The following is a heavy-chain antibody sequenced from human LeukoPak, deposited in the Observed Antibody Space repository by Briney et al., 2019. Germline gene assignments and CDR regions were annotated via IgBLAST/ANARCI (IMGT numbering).Heavy chain of an antibody. V-gene: IGHV3-49*04. CDR3: TRAITGTTPWFDP. D-gene: IGHD1-7*01. Sequence: GGSLRLSCTASGFTFGDYAMSWVRQAPGKGLEWVGFIRSKAYGGTTVYAASVKGRFTISRDDSKSIAYLQMNSLKTEDTAVYYCTRAITGTTPWFDPWGQGTLVTVSS. CDR2: IRSKAYGGTT. J-gene: IGHJ5*02. CDR1: GFTFGDYA.